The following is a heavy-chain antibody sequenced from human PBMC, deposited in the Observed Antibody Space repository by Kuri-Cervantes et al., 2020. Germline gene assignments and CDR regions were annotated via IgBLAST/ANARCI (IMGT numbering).Heavy chain of an antibody. V-gene: IGHV4-39*01. D-gene: IGHD2-15*01. J-gene: IGHJ4*02. Sequence: SETLSLTCTVSGGSISCSSYYWGWIRQPPGKGLERIGSIYYSGSTYYNPSLKSRVTISVDTSKNQFSLKLSSVTAADTAVYYCARVGSRRASHFDYWGQGTLVTVSS. CDR2: IYYSGST. CDR1: GGSISCSSYY. CDR3: ARVGSRRASHFDY.